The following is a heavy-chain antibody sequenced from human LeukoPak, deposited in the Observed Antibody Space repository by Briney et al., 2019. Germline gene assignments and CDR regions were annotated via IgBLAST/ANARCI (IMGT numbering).Heavy chain of an antibody. Sequence: PSETLSLTCTVSGGSISSYYWGWIRQPPGKGLEWIGSIYYSGSTYYNPSLKSRVTISVDTSKNQFSLKLSSVTAADTAVYYCARHISVGATEAIDYWGQGTLVTVSS. D-gene: IGHD1-26*01. J-gene: IGHJ4*02. V-gene: IGHV4-39*01. CDR3: ARHISVGATEAIDY. CDR1: GGSISSYY. CDR2: IYYSGST.